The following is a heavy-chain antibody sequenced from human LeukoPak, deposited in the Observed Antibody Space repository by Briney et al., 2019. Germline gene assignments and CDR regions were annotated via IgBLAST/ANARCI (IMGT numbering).Heavy chain of an antibody. D-gene: IGHD2-2*01. CDR1: GFTFSSYW. J-gene: IGHJ6*03. Sequence: PGGSLRLSCAASGFTFSSYWMSWVRQAPGKGLEWVANIEQDGSEKYYVDSVKGRFTISRDNSNNTVYLQMNNLRPEDTAVFYCARGQGYESCYYMDVWGKGTTVSVSS. V-gene: IGHV3-7*01. CDR3: ARGQGYESCYYMDV. CDR2: IEQDGSEK.